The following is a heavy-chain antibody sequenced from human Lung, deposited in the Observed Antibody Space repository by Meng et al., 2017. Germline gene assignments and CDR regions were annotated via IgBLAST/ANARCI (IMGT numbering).Heavy chain of an antibody. V-gene: IGHV1-2*06. CDR3: ARTKMAADPNAFDI. Sequence: ASVKVSCKASGYTFTGYYMHWVRQAPGQGLEWMGRINPNSGGTNYAQKFQGRVTMTRDTSISTAYMELSRLRSDDTAVYYCARTKMAADPNAFDIWGQGTMVPSPQ. CDR2: INPNSGGT. J-gene: IGHJ3*02. D-gene: IGHD5-24*01. CDR1: GYTFTGYY.